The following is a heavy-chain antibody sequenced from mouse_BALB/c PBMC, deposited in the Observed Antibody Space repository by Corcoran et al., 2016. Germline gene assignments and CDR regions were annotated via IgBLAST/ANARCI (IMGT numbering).Heavy chain of an antibody. V-gene: IGHV9-1*02. J-gene: IGHJ4*01. D-gene: IGHD2-10*02. CDR3: ARRYGNYAMDY. CDR1: GYTFTNYG. Sequence: QIQLVQSGSELKKPGETVKISCKASGYTFTNYGMNWVKQAPGKGLKWMGWINTYTGEPTYADDFKGRFAFSLETSASTAYLQINNLKNEDMATYFCARRYGNYAMDYWGQGTSVTVSS. CDR2: INTYTGEP.